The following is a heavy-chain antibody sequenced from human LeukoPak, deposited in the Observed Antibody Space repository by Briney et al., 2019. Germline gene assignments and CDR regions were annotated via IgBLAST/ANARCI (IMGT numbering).Heavy chain of an antibody. CDR1: SGSISNDY. CDR2: IYHSVST. D-gene: IGHD3-9*01. CDR3: ARSVYFDWVGKYYFDY. J-gene: IGHJ4*02. Sequence: SQTLSLTCTVSSGSISNDYWSWIRQVPGKVLEWIGYIYHSVSTNYNPSLKSRVTISVDQSQNQFSLKLTSLTPTDTPFFYWARSVYFDWVGKYYFDYWGQGSLVTVSS. V-gene: IGHV4-59*01.